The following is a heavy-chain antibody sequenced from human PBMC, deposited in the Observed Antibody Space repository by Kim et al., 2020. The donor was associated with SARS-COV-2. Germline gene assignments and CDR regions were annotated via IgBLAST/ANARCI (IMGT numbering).Heavy chain of an antibody. D-gene: IGHD3-9*01. Sequence: EYSLALKGRITISPDTSKNQFSLQLNSVTPEDTAVYYCARDSFDGRGLDAFDIWGQGTIVTVSS. J-gene: IGHJ3*02. CDR3: ARDSFDGRGLDAFDI. V-gene: IGHV6-1*01.